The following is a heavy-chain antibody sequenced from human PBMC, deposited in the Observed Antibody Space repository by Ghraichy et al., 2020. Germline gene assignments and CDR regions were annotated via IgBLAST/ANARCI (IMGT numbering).Heavy chain of an antibody. CDR3: ARGPRGYFDS. D-gene: IGHD3-10*01. CDR2: IYYSGST. Sequence: SQTLSLTCTVSGDSISSYYWSWIRKPPGKGLEWFGNIYYSGSTNYHPSLKSRVTISVDTSRNQFSLKLSSVTAADAAVYYCARGPRGYFDSWGQGTLVTVSS. CDR1: GDSISSYY. J-gene: IGHJ4*02. V-gene: IGHV4-59*01.